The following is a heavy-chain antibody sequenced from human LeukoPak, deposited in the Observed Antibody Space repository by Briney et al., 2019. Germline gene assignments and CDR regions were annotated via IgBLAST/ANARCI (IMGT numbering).Heavy chain of an antibody. Sequence: SRTLSLTCAISGDSVSSNSAAWNWIRQSPSRGLEWLGRTYYRSKWYNDYAVSVKSRITINPDTSKSQFSLQLNSVTPEDTAVYYCAITQGLDSSADLGKFDYWGQGTLVTVSS. J-gene: IGHJ4*02. V-gene: IGHV6-1*01. D-gene: IGHD6-19*01. CDR1: GDSVSSNSAA. CDR3: AITQGLDSSADLGKFDY. CDR2: TYYRSKWYN.